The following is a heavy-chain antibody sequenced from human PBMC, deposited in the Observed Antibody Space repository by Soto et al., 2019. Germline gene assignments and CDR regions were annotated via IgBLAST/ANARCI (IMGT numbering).Heavy chain of an antibody. CDR1: GYSFTSYW. J-gene: IGHJ6*02. CDR3: ARAEIVVVVAAISYYYYGMDV. D-gene: IGHD2-15*01. Sequence: PGESLKISCKGSGYSFTSYWISWVRQMPGKGLEWMGRIDPSDSYTNYSPSFQGHVTISADKSISTAYLQWSSLRAEDTAVYYCARAEIVVVVAAISYYYYGMDVWGQGTTVTVSS. V-gene: IGHV5-10-1*01. CDR2: IDPSDSYT.